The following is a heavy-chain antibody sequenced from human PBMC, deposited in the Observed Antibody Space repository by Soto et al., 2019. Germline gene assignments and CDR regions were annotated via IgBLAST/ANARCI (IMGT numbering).Heavy chain of an antibody. Sequence: QVQLVQYGAEVKKPGSSVKVSCTTSGGTINSFAINWVRQAPGQGLEWMGGIIPFDGTTNYAEKFQGRVTITADASTSTAYMDLSSLRSDDTAVYYCARSFTKSRRGGVAFDYWGQGTLLTVSP. V-gene: IGHV1-69*01. J-gene: IGHJ4*02. D-gene: IGHD3-3*01. CDR2: IIPFDGTT. CDR1: GGTINSFA. CDR3: ARSFTKSRRGGVAFDY.